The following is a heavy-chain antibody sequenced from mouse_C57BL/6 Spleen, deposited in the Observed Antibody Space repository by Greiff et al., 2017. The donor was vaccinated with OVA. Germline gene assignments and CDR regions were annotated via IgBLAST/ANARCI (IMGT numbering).Heavy chain of an antibody. CDR1: GFSLTSYG. J-gene: IGHJ4*01. Sequence: VHLVESGPGLVAPSQSLSITCTVSGFSLTSYGVHWVRQPPGKGLEWLVVIWSDGSTTYNSAHKSRLSISKDNSKSQVFLKMNSLQTDDTAMYYCARHGPTVHAMDYWGQGTSVTVSS. D-gene: IGHD1-1*01. V-gene: IGHV2-6-1*01. CDR3: ARHGPTVHAMDY. CDR2: IWSDGST.